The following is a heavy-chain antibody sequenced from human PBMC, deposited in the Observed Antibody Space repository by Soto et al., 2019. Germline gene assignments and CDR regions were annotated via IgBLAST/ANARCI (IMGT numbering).Heavy chain of an antibody. D-gene: IGHD3-22*01. Sequence: QVQLQESGPGLVKPSETLSLTCTVSGGSISSYYWSWIRQPPGKGLEWIGYIYYSGSTNYNPSLKSRVTISVDTSENQFSLKLSSVTAADTAVYYCARMFYYYDSSGYYYDRFDPWGQGTLVTVSS. J-gene: IGHJ5*02. CDR2: IYYSGST. V-gene: IGHV4-59*01. CDR1: GGSISSYY. CDR3: ARMFYYYDSSGYYYDRFDP.